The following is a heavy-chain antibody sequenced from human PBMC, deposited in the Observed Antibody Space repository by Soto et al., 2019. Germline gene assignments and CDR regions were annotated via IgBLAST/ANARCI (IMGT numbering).Heavy chain of an antibody. CDR2: MNQDGSEK. J-gene: IGHJ6*02. Sequence: EVQLVESGGALVQPGGSLRLSCTVSGFTFGDFWMTWVRQAPGKGLERVANMNQDGSEKYYADSVRGRFGISRDNAKNSLFLQMNSLSAEDTALYYCASPRISYAMDAWGQGTTVTVSS. CDR1: GFTFGDFW. CDR3: ASPRISYAMDA. V-gene: IGHV3-7*05.